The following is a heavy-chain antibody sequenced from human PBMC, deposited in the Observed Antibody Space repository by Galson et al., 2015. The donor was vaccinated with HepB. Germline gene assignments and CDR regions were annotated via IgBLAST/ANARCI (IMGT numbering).Heavy chain of an antibody. Sequence: SLRLSCAASGFTFSTYAMTWVRQAPGKGLEWVSTISGSGRTTYYADFVKGRFTVSRDNSQDTLYLQMNSLRAEDAALYYCAKDPTPPFVGAFFDHWGQGTLVTVSS. J-gene: IGHJ4*02. V-gene: IGHV3-23*01. CDR3: AKDPTPPFVGAFFDH. CDR2: ISGSGRTT. CDR1: GFTFSTYA.